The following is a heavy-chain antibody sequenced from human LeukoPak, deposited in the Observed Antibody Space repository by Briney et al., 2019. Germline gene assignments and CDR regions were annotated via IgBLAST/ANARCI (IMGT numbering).Heavy chain of an antibody. CDR2: INPSGGST. D-gene: IGHD1-26*01. Sequence: ASVKVSCKASGYTFTSYYMHWVRQAPGQGLEWMGIINPSGGSTSYAQKFQGRVTMTRDMSTSTVYMELSSLRSEDTAVYYCASNSGSYYFDYWGQGTLATVSS. J-gene: IGHJ4*02. CDR1: GYTFTSYY. CDR3: ASNSGSYYFDY. V-gene: IGHV1-46*01.